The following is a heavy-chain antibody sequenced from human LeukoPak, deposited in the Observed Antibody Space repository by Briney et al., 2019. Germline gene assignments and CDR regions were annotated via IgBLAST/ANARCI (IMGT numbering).Heavy chain of an antibody. V-gene: IGHV1-2*02. J-gene: IGHJ4*02. Sequence: ASVKVSCKASGYTFTGYYMHWVRQAHGQGLEWMGWINPNSGGTNYAQKFQGRVTMTRDTSISTAYMELSRLRSDDTAVYYCARDDGRDDFWSGYGTWELLNYWGQGTLVTVSS. D-gene: IGHD3-3*01. CDR1: GYTFTGYY. CDR2: INPNSGGT. CDR3: ARDDGRDDFWSGYGTWELLNY.